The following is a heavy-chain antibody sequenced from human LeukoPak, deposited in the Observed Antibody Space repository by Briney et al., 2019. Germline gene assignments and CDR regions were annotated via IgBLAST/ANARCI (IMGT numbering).Heavy chain of an antibody. Sequence: GGSLRLSCAASGFTFSSYAMSWVRQAPGKGLEWVSTISGSGGSTYYADSVKGRFTISRDNSKNTLYVQMNSLRVEDTAIYYCAKDPGFSSGWPFDYWGQGTLVTVSS. CDR3: AKDPGFSSGWPFDY. CDR1: GFTFSSYA. CDR2: ISGSGGST. D-gene: IGHD6-19*01. V-gene: IGHV3-23*01. J-gene: IGHJ4*02.